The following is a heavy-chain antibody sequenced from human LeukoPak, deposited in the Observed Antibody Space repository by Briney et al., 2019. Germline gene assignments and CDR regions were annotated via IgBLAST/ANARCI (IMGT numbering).Heavy chain of an antibody. Sequence: GGSLRLSCAASGFTFSSYAMHWVRQAPGKGLEWVAVISYDGSNNYYADSVKGRFTISRDNSKNTLYLQMNSLRAEDTAVYYCAEFGEFGYWGQGTLVTVSP. D-gene: IGHD3-10*01. CDR2: ISYDGSNN. CDR1: GFTFSSYA. CDR3: AEFGEFGY. J-gene: IGHJ4*02. V-gene: IGHV3-30*04.